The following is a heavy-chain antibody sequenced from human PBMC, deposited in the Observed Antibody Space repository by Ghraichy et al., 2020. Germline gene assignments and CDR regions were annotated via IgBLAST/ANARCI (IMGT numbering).Heavy chain of an antibody. CDR3: ASQRGVTGNYYYYYGMDV. J-gene: IGHJ6*02. V-gene: IGHV3-21*01. D-gene: IGHD1-20*01. CDR1: GFTFSSYS. CDR2: ISSSSSYI. Sequence: LPCAASGFTFSSYSMNWVRQAPGKGLEWVSSISSSSSYIYYADSVKGRFTISRDNAKNSLYLQMNSLRAEDTAVYYCASQRGVTGNYYYYYGMDVWGQGTTVTVSS.